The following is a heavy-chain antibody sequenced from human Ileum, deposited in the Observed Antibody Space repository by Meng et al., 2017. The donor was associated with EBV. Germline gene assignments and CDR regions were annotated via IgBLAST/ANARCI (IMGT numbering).Heavy chain of an antibody. V-gene: IGHV4-4*02. J-gene: IGHJ4*02. CDR2: TSHSGST. CDR3: ASSDYYRSDY. D-gene: IGHD3-22*01. Sequence: QVQLQWPGPGLLKPSETLSLTCAVSGGSISRSDWWSRVRQPPGKGLEWIGETSHSGSTNYSPSLKSRVTISLDKSKNQLSLKLNSVTAADTAVYYCASSDYYRSDYWGQGTLVTVSS. CDR1: GGSISRSDW.